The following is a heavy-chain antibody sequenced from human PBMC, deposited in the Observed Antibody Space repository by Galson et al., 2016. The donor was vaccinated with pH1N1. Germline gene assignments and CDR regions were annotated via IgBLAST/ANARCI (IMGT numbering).Heavy chain of an antibody. CDR3: ARDYKVSLLCPSY. D-gene: IGHD3-16*01. V-gene: IGHV1-18*01. J-gene: IGHJ4*02. CDR2: ISTFSGST. CDR1: GYTFTSYD. Sequence: SVKVSCKASGYTFTSYDLNWVRQAPGQGLEWMGRISTFSGSTEYTQKFQGRVTMTTDTSTSTAYMELRSLRSDDTAIYYCARDYKVSLLCPSYWGQGTLVTVSS.